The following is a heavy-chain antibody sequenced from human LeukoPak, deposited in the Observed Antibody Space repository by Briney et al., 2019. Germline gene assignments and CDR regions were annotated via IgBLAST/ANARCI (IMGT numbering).Heavy chain of an antibody. CDR2: IYPGDSDT. J-gene: IGHJ4*01. CDR1: GYSFTSYW. Sequence: GESLKISCKGSGYSFTSYWIGWVRQMPGKGLEWMGIIYPGDSDTRYSPSFQGQVTISADKSISTAYLQWSSLKASDTAMYYCARIGTRSLLWFGELLQRFDYWGQGTLVNVSS. V-gene: IGHV5-51*01. D-gene: IGHD3-10*01. CDR3: ARIGTRSLLWFGELLQRFDY.